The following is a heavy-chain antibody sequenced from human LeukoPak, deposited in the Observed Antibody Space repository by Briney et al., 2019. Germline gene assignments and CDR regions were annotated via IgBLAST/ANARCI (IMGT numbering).Heavy chain of an antibody. Sequence: WGNLRLSCAASGFPFCSYALFWVRHAPGNGLVWVVRIHGGGDSIGYEVSVRGRFTISSYIAKDSMYLNRKSLRAEDTDVYYCARAQVGAPTALWGQGTLVTVSS. CDR1: GFPFCSYA. V-gene: IGHV3-74*01. CDR3: ARAQVGAPTAL. CDR2: IHGGGDSI. J-gene: IGHJ4*02. D-gene: IGHD1-26*01.